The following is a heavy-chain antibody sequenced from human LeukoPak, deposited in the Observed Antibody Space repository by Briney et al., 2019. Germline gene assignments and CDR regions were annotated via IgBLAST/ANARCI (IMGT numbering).Heavy chain of an antibody. CDR3: ARCAYYPDPFDY. CDR2: IYYSGST. CDR1: GGSISSYY. V-gene: IGHV4-59*01. J-gene: IGHJ4*02. Sequence: SETLSLTCTVSGGSISSYYWSWIRQPPGKGLEWIGYIYYSGSTNYNPSLKSRVTISVDTSKNQFSLKLSSVTAADTAVYYCARCAYYPDPFDYWGQGTLVTVSS. D-gene: IGHD1-26*01.